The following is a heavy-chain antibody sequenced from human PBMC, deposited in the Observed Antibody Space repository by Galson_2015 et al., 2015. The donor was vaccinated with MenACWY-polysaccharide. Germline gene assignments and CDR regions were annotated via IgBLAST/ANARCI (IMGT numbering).Heavy chain of an antibody. CDR3: ARDGYDFWTGYYAEWYFDL. CDR2: ISSNGGST. Sequence: LRLSCAASGFTFSNFAMHWVRQAPGKGLEHVSAISSNGGSTYYADSVKGRFSISRDNSKNTLFLQMGSLRTEDMAVYYCARDGYDFWTGYYAEWYFDLWGRGTLVSVSS. V-gene: IGHV3-64*02. D-gene: IGHD3-3*01. CDR1: GFTFSNFA. J-gene: IGHJ2*01.